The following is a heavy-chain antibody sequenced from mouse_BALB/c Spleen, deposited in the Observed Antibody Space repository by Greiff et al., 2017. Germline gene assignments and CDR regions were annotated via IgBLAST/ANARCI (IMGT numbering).Heavy chain of an antibody. V-gene: IGHV1-80*01. Sequence: VQLQQSGAELVRPGSSVKISCKASGYAFSSYWMNWVKQRPGQGLEWIGQIYPGDGDTNYNGKFKGKATLTADKSSSTAYMQLSSLTSEDSAVYFCARDYGSSYAWFAYWGQGTLVTVSA. CDR1: GYAFSSYW. J-gene: IGHJ3*01. D-gene: IGHD1-1*01. CDR2: IYPGDGDT. CDR3: ARDYGSSYAWFAY.